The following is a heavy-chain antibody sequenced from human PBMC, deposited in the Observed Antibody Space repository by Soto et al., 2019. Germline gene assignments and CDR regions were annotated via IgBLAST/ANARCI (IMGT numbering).Heavy chain of an antibody. J-gene: IGHJ3*02. V-gene: IGHV3-30-3*01. CDR3: ERISLNTAVDTYDI. CDR2: VTCAGSNT. D-gene: IGHD3-22*01. CDR1: GLTFSSYA. Sequence: PGGSLRLSCAASGLTFSSYALRWVRQAPGKGLEWVATVTCAGSNTYYAESVEGRFTISRDDSKNTLYLQLNSLRVEDTAVYYWERISLNTAVDTYDIWGQGTMVTVSS.